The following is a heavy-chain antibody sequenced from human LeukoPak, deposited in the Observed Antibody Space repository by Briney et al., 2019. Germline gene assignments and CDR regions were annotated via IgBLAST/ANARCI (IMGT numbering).Heavy chain of an antibody. J-gene: IGHJ4*02. CDR3: ASLFSSSSPFDY. Sequence: SETLSLTCAVSGGSISSNNWWGWVRQPPGKGLEWIGEIYHSGSPNYNPSLKSRVTISVDKSRNHFSLNLSSVTAADTAVYYCASLFSSSSPFDYWGQGTLVTVSS. CDR2: IYHSGSP. V-gene: IGHV4-4*02. CDR1: GGSISSNNW. D-gene: IGHD6-6*01.